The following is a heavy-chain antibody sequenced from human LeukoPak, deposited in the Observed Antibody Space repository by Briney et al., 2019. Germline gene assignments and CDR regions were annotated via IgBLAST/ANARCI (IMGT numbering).Heavy chain of an antibody. Sequence: GGSLRLSCVVSGFAFSDYGMHWVRQAPGKGLEWVAFIRYDGSNTYYADSVKGRFTISRDNSKNTLYLQMNSLRAEDTAVYYCAKDRYYDSSGSPDYYMDAWGKGTTVTISS. CDR3: AKDRYYDSSGSPDYYMDA. CDR1: GFAFSDYG. J-gene: IGHJ6*03. CDR2: IRYDGSNT. V-gene: IGHV3-30*02. D-gene: IGHD3-22*01.